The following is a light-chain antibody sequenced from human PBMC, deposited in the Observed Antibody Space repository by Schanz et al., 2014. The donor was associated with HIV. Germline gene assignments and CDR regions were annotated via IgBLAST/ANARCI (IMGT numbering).Light chain of an antibody. V-gene: IGKV3D-7*01. Sequence: PGERVTLSCRASQSVSSRNLTRYQQKPGQAARLLIYGASTRDTGIPARFSGSGSGTDFTLTISSLQPDDFATYYCQQYDTSSWTFGQGTKVEIK. CDR1: QSVSSRN. CDR3: QQYDTSSWT. J-gene: IGKJ1*01. CDR2: GAS.